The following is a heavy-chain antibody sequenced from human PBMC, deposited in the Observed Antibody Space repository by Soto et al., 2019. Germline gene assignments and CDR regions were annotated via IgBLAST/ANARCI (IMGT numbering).Heavy chain of an antibody. CDR1: GYTFTHYY. V-gene: IGHV1-46*01. CDR2: INPASGST. J-gene: IGHJ4*02. Sequence: QVQLVQSGAEVKKPGASVKLSCRTSGYTFTHYYIHWVRQAPGQGLEWLAIINPASGSTNYAQDFLGRVTLTMDTSTTTVYMELSGLRAEDTAIFYCARDLAAGDHWGQGTLVPSPQ. D-gene: IGHD6-25*01. CDR3: ARDLAAGDH.